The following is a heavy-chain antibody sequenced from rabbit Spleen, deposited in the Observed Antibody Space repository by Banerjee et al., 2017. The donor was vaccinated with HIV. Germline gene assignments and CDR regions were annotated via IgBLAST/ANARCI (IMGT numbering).Heavy chain of an antibody. Sequence: QEQLVESGGGLVQPGGSLTLSCKASGFEFSRFGVSWVRQAPGKGLELIAWIATRDGSTWYASWVNGRFTISRSTSLNTVDLKMTKLTAADTATYFCARDLAGYVGFGYISYLDLWGPGTLVTVS. CDR2: IATRDGST. V-gene: IGHV1S47*01. CDR1: GFEFSRFG. J-gene: IGHJ6*01. CDR3: ARDLAGYVGFGYISYLDL. D-gene: IGHD4-2*01.